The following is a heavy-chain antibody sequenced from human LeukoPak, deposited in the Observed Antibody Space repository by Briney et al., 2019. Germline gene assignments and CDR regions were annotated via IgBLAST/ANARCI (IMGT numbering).Heavy chain of an antibody. CDR2: IWYDGSNK. CDR3: ARDQLGYCSGGSCYSGGDYDY. CDR1: GFTFSSYG. J-gene: IGHJ4*02. D-gene: IGHD2-15*01. V-gene: IGHV3-33*01. Sequence: GGSLRLSCAASGFTFSSYGIHWVRQAPGKGLEWVAVIWYDGSNKYYADSVKGRFTISRDNSKNTLYLQMNSLRAEDTAAYYCARDQLGYCSGGSCYSGGDYDYWGQGTLVTVSS.